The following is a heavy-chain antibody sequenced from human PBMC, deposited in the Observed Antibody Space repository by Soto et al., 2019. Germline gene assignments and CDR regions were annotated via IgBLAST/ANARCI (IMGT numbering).Heavy chain of an antibody. D-gene: IGHD4-17*01. J-gene: IGHJ4*02. V-gene: IGHV4-39*01. Sequence: ETLSLTCTVSGGSVTNSSYYFFCIRQSPWKGLELIGSVYYRGRSYSKSSVKSRVTISVDTSKNRFSLSLNSVTASDTAVYFCVSQRTTVPTQAYFDYWGPGALVTVSS. CDR1: GGSVTNSSYY. CDR2: VYYRGRS. CDR3: VSQRTTVPTQAYFDY.